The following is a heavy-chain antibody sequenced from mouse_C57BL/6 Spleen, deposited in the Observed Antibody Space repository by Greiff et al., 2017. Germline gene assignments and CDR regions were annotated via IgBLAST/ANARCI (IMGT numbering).Heavy chain of an antibody. CDR3: TRRTPLTGTFYWYFDV. Sequence: QVQLQQSGAELVRPGASVTLSCKASGYTFTDYEMHWVKQTPVHGLEWIGAIDPETGGTAYNQKFKGKAILTADKSSSTAYMELRSLTSEDSAVYYCTRRTPLTGTFYWYFDVWGTGTTVTVSS. CDR1: GYTFTDYE. J-gene: IGHJ1*03. V-gene: IGHV1-15*01. CDR2: IDPETGGT. D-gene: IGHD4-1*01.